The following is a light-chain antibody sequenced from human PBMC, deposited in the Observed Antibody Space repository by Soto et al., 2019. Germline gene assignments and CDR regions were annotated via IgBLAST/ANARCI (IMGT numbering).Light chain of an antibody. Sequence: IVLTQSPATLSLSPGERATLSCRASEILYNFLAWYQHRPGQVPRLLISDAFNRAPGVPARFNGSGSGTEFTLTISSLQPEDFAVYYCQQYTDWPWGTFGGGTKVDIK. CDR2: DAF. CDR3: QQYTDWPWGT. CDR1: EILYNF. V-gene: IGKV3-11*01. J-gene: IGKJ4*01.